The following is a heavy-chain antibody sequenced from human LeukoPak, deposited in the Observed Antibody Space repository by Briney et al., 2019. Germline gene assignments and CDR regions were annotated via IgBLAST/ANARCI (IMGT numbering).Heavy chain of an antibody. CDR2: VNHSGST. CDR3: ATRPDIAAAGPGWFDP. J-gene: IGHJ5*02. D-gene: IGHD6-13*01. V-gene: IGHV4-34*01. Sequence: PSETLSFTCAVYGGSFSGYYWSWIRQPPGKGLEWIGEVNHSGSTNYNPSLKSRVTISVDTSKNQFSLKLSSVTAADTAVYYCATRPDIAAAGPGWFDPWGQGTLVTVSS. CDR1: GGSFSGYY.